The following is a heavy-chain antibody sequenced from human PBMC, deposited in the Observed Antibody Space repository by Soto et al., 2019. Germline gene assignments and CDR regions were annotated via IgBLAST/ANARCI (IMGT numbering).Heavy chain of an antibody. V-gene: IGHV3-21*01. CDR1: GFPFSDYN. D-gene: IGHD3-16*01. CDR3: SRGPEVGVRGAY. J-gene: IGHJ4*02. CDR2: ITVGSSHI. Sequence: EVQLVESGGGLVKPGGSLRLSCTGSGFPFSDYNINWVRQAPGKGLEWVSSITVGSSHIYQPNSMKGRFTISRDDAKNSVYLQIDSLRDEDTALYYCSRGPEVGVRGAYWGQGTLVTVSS.